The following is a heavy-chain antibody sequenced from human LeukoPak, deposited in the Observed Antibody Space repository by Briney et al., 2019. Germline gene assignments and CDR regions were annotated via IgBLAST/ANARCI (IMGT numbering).Heavy chain of an antibody. CDR1: GGAIASGGYS. CDR2: IYYSGST. Sequence: PSQTLSLTCTVSGGAIASGGYSWNWIRQPPGKGLEWIGYIYYSGSTNYNPSLKSRVTISVDTSKNQFSLKLSSVTAADTAVYYCAKQLWALPSGDDAFDIWGQGTMVTVSS. D-gene: IGHD5-18*01. CDR3: AKQLWALPSGDDAFDI. V-gene: IGHV4-61*08. J-gene: IGHJ3*02.